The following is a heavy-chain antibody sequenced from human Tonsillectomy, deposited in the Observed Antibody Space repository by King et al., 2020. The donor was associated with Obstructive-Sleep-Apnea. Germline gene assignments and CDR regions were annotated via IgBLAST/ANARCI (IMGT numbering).Heavy chain of an antibody. CDR2: MYYSGNT. CDR3: ARHRGVEDYGGYGDYFDY. J-gene: IGHJ4*02. CDR1: GTSITDYY. Sequence: QLQESGPGLVKPSETLSLTCTVSGTSITDYYWSWIRQPPGKGLEWIGYMYYSGNTNFNPTLKSRVTISADPSKTQFSLTLSSVTAADTAVYYCARHRGVEDYGGYGDYFDYWGQGTLVTVSS. V-gene: IGHV4-59*08. D-gene: IGHD5-12*01.